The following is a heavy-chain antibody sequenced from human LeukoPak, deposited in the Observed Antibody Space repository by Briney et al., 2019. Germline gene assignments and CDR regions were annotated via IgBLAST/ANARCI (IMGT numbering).Heavy chain of an antibody. CDR3: AKEAFRLFLPEGLKYYYDSSGYYKYFDY. D-gene: IGHD3-22*01. CDR2: TYYRSKWYN. Sequence: SQTLSLTCAISGDSVSSNSAAWNWIRQSPSRGLEWLGRTYYRSKWYNDYAVSVKSRITINPDTSKNQFSLQLNSVTPEDTAVYYCAKEAFRLFLPEGLKYYYDSSGYYKYFDYWGQGTLVTVSS. V-gene: IGHV6-1*01. J-gene: IGHJ4*02. CDR1: GDSVSSNSAA.